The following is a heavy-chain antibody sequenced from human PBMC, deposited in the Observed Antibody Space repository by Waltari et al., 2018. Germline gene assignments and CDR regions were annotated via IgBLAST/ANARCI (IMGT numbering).Heavy chain of an antibody. J-gene: IGHJ4*02. CDR1: GFTFSSSW. CDR3: TRDFN. V-gene: IGHV3-7*01. Sequence: EVRLEESGGGLVQPGGSLRLSCAGPGFTFSSSWMGWVRQAPGKGLEWVANINQDGSEKYYVDSVKGRFTISRDNAKNSLYLQMNSLRVEDTGVYYCTRDFNWGQGTLVTVSS. CDR2: INQDGSEK.